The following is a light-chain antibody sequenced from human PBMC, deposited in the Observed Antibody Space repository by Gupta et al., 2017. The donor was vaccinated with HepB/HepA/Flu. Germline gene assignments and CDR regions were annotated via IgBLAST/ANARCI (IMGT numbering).Light chain of an antibody. CDR3: QQYNGYPRS. CDR2: AAS. V-gene: IGKV1-16*01. Sequence: DIQMTQSPSSLSASVGDRVTIICRASQGISNSLVWFQQKPGKAPKSLIYAASNLQSGVPSRFSGSGSGTDFTLTIDSLQPEDFATYYCQQYNGYPRSFGQGTKLEIK. CDR1: QGISNS. J-gene: IGKJ2*04.